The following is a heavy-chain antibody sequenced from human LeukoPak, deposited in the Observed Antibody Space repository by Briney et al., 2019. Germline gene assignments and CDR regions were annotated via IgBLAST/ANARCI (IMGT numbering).Heavy chain of an antibody. V-gene: IGHV1-46*02. Sequence: GASVKVSCKASRCTLNSYYMHWVRQAPGQGLEWMGIINPSGGSTSYAQKFQGRVTMTRDTSTSTVYMELSSLRSEDTAVYYCVRDTIFGVVMTYYFDYWGQGTLVTVSS. CDR2: INPSGGST. D-gene: IGHD3-3*01. CDR3: VRDTIFGVVMTYYFDY. J-gene: IGHJ4*02. CDR1: RCTLNSYY.